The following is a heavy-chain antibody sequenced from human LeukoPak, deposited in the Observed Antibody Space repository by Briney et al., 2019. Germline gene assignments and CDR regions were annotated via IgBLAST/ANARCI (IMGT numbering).Heavy chain of an antibody. CDR2: ISGSGGST. Sequence: GGSLRLSCAAPGFTFSSYAMSWVRQAPGKGLEWVSGISGSGGSTYYADSVKGRFTISRDNSKNTLYLQMNSLRAEDTPVYYCAKGRTAYCSSTSCYTIDYWGQGTLVTVSS. CDR1: GFTFSSYA. CDR3: AKGRTAYCSSTSCYTIDY. V-gene: IGHV3-23*01. J-gene: IGHJ4*02. D-gene: IGHD2-2*02.